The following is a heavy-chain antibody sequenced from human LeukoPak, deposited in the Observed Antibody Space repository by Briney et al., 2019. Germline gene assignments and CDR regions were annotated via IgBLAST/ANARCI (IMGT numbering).Heavy chain of an antibody. CDR2: IGGRGGTT. V-gene: IGHV3-23*01. D-gene: IGHD3-9*01. CDR3: TKGPDFDWLLYWFDP. J-gene: IGHJ5*02. Sequence: PGGSLRLSCAASGFTFSGYAMSWVRQAPGKGLEWVSAIGGRGGTTYYADSVKGRYTISRDNSKNTLYLQMNSLRAEDTAVYYCTKGPDFDWLLYWFDPWGQGTLVTVSS. CDR1: GFTFSGYA.